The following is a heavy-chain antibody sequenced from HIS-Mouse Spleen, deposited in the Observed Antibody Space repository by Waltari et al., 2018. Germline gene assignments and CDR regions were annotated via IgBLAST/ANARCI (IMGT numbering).Heavy chain of an antibody. CDR2: INHSGRH. J-gene: IGHJ4*02. D-gene: IGHD1-7*01. V-gene: IGHV4-34*01. CDR1: GGSFSGYY. Sequence: QVQLQQWGAGLLKPSETLSLTCAVYGGSFSGYYWSWIRQPPGKGLEWIGEINHSGRHNYTPSLQGRVTISVDTSKNQFSLKLGSVTAADTAVYYCAGYNWNYGTDYWGQGTLVTVSS. CDR3: AGYNWNYGTDY.